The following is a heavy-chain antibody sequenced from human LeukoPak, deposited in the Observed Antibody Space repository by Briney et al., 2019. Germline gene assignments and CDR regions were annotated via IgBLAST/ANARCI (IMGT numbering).Heavy chain of an antibody. Sequence: GGSLRLSCAASGFTFNTYRMNWVRQAPGRGLEWISHISTSSSTIDYADSVKGRFTISRDNAKNSLYLQMNSLRAEDTAVYYCARRYYDISDDAFDFWGQGTMVTVSS. CDR3: ARRYYDISDDAFDF. D-gene: IGHD3-9*01. CDR2: ISTSSSTI. J-gene: IGHJ3*01. CDR1: GFTFNTYR. V-gene: IGHV3-48*04.